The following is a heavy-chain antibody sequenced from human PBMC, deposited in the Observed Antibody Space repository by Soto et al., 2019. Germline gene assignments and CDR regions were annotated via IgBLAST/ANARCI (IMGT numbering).Heavy chain of an antibody. CDR1: GFTFSSYA. J-gene: IGHJ4*02. CDR2: ISGSGGST. CDR3: AKDTWIAAAGTAYFDY. D-gene: IGHD6-13*01. V-gene: IGHV3-23*01. Sequence: GGSLRLSCAASGFTFSSYAMSWVRQAPGKGLEWVSAISGSGGSTYYADSVKGRFTISRDNSKNTLYLQMNSLRAEDTAVYYCAKDTWIAAAGTAYFDYWGQGTLVTVSS.